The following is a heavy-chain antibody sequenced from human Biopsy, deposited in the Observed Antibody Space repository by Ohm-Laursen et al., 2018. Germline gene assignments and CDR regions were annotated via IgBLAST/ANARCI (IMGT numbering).Heavy chain of an antibody. CDR1: GYTLTELS. Sequence: GASVKVSCKVSGYTLTELSIHWVRQTGGKGLEWMGGIIPIFGTANYAQKFQGRVTITADESTSTAYMELSSLRSDDTAVYYCARDALGGGSYRFFYWGQGSLVTVSS. CDR3: ARDALGGGSYRFFY. J-gene: IGHJ4*02. V-gene: IGHV1-69*13. D-gene: IGHD1-26*01. CDR2: IIPIFGTA.